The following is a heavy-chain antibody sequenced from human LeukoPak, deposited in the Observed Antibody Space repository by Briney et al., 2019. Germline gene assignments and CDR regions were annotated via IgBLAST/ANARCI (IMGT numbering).Heavy chain of an antibody. Sequence: ASVKVSFKCSGYTFTDYYMHWVRQAPGQGLEWMGWIYPNRGGTNYAQKFQGRVTMTRDTSINTAYMELSRLRSDDTAVYYCARAYDGSGNLDYWGQGTLVTVSS. D-gene: IGHD3-22*01. CDR2: IYPNRGGT. J-gene: IGHJ4*02. CDR1: GYTFTDYY. CDR3: ARAYDGSGNLDY. V-gene: IGHV1-2*02.